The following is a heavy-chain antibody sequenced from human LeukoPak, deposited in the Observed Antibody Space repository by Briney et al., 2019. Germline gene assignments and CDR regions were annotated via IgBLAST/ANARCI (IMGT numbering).Heavy chain of an antibody. CDR3: ARGSGDIVVVPAAKRYYYYYYMDV. Sequence: GASVKVSCKASGYTFTSYGISWVRQAPGQGLEWMGWIRAYNGNTNYAQKLQGRVTMTTDTSTSTAYMELRSLRSDDTAVYYCARGSGDIVVVPAAKRYYYYYYMDVWGKGTTVTVSS. CDR1: GYTFTSYG. J-gene: IGHJ6*03. D-gene: IGHD2-2*01. V-gene: IGHV1-18*01. CDR2: IRAYNGNT.